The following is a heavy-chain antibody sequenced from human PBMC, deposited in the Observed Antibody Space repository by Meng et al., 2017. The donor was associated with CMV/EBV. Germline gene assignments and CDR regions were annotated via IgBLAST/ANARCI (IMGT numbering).Heavy chain of an antibody. V-gene: IGHV5-51*01. CDR1: GFTLSNHW. J-gene: IGHJ4*02. CDR2: IYPGDSDT. D-gene: IGHD3-3*01. Sequence: GESLKISCKGSGFTLSNHWLGWVRQMPGRGLEWMGIIYPGDSDTRYSPSFQGQVTISADKSISTAYLQWSSLKASDTAMYYCARFRGATYYDFWSGYYSPYYFDYWGQGTLVTVSS. CDR3: ARFRGATYYDFWSGYYSPYYFDY.